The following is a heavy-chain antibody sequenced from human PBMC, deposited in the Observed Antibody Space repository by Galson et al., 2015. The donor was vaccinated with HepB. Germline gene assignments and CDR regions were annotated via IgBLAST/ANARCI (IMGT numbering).Heavy chain of an antibody. Sequence: SLRLSCAASGFTFSHYGMHWVRQAPGKGLEWVAIISYDGNNKNYADSVKGRFTISRDNSRNTLYLQMNSLRAEDTAVYYCAKDRLYSGGPGPGYYYYYGMDVWGQGTTVTVSS. D-gene: IGHD3-10*02. V-gene: IGHV3-30*18. CDR2: ISYDGNNK. CDR1: GFTFSHYG. CDR3: AKDRLYSGGPGPGYYYYYGMDV. J-gene: IGHJ6*02.